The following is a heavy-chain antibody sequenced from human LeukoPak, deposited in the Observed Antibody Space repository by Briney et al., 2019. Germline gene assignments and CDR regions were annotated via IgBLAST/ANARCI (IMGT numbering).Heavy chain of an antibody. Sequence: GRSLRLSCAASGFTFSSYGMHWVRQAPGKGLEWVANIKQDGSEKYYVDSVKGRFTISRDNANNSLYLQMNSLRAEDTAVYYCARGQVAFDIWGQGTMVAVSS. CDR1: GFTFSSYG. CDR3: ARGQVAFDI. J-gene: IGHJ3*02. V-gene: IGHV3-7*01. CDR2: IKQDGSEK.